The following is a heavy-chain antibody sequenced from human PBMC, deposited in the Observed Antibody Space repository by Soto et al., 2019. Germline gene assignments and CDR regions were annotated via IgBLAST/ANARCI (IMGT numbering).Heavy chain of an antibody. D-gene: IGHD2-15*01. CDR3: ARVPSRYCSGGSCYDY. J-gene: IGHJ4*02. CDR1: DGTISTRGSY. CDR2: IYYSGST. V-gene: IGHV4-61*05. Sequence: PSLTLPLPWTVADGTISTRGSYWGWIRQPPGKGLEWIGYIYYSGSTNYNPSLKSRVTISVDTSKNQFSLKLSSVTAADTAVYYCARVPSRYCSGGSCYDYWGQGTLVTVSS.